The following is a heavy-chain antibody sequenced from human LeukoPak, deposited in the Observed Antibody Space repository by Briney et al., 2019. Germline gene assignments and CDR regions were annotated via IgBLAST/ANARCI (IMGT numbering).Heavy chain of an antibody. CDR2: IYHSGRT. D-gene: IGHD2-2*01. Sequence: SETLSLTCAVSDYSINSGHYWGWIRQPPGKGLEWIGSIYHSGRTSYNPSLKSRVTTSVDTSKNPFSLKLTSVSAADTAVYYCARHASPDIVIVPAATFDYWGQGTLVTVSS. CDR3: ARHASPDIVIVPAATFDY. J-gene: IGHJ4*02. V-gene: IGHV4-38-2*01. CDR1: DYSINSGHY.